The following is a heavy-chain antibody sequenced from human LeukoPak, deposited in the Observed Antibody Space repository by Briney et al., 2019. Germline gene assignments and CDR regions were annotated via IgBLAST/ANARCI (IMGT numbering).Heavy chain of an antibody. CDR2: ISAYNGNT. D-gene: IGHD3-22*01. CDR3: ARDRSTLTYYYDSSGYPNPLFDY. V-gene: IGHV1-18*01. J-gene: IGHJ4*02. Sequence: ASVKVSCKASGYTFTSYGISWVRQAPGQGLEWMGWISAYNGNTNYAQTLQGRVTMTTDTSTSTAYMELRSLRSDDTAVYYCARDRSTLTYYYDSSGYPNPLFDYWGQGALVTVSS. CDR1: GYTFTSYG.